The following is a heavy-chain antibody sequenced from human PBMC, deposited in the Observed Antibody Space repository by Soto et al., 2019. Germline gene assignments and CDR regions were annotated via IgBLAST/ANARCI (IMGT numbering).Heavy chain of an antibody. V-gene: IGHV3-21*01. D-gene: IGHD4-4*01. Sequence: GGSLRLSCAASGITFSSYTMNWVRQAPGKGLEWVSSISSSSTYMYYADSVKGRFTISRDNAKNSLYLQMNSLRAEDTAIYYCARDLGVTTVTNPWFDPWGQGSLVTVSS. CDR2: ISSSSTYM. CDR3: ARDLGVTTVTNPWFDP. J-gene: IGHJ5*02. CDR1: GITFSSYT.